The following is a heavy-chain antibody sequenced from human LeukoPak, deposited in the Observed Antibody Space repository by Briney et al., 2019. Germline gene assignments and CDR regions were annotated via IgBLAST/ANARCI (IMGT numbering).Heavy chain of an antibody. CDR3: AGYSSGWFGAFHI. CDR2: ISSSGGTI. J-gene: IGHJ3*02. Sequence: GGSLRLSCSASGFTFSDYYMNWIRQAPGKGLEWISYISSSGGTIYYADSVKGRFTISRDNAKNSLYLQMNSLRAEDTAVYYCAGYSSGWFGAFHIWGQGTMVTVSS. D-gene: IGHD6-19*01. CDR1: GFTFSDYY. V-gene: IGHV3-11*04.